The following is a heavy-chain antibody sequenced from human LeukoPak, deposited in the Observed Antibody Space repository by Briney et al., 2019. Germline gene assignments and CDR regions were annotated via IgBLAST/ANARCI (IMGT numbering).Heavy chain of an antibody. CDR1: GFIFSDYG. Sequence: PGGSLSLSCAASGFIFSDYGMHWVRQAPGKGLEWVAVIWSDATNQYYADSVRGRFAISRDDSTSMVYLQMNSLRAEDTAVYFCAKDIQRGFDYTNSLDYWGQGTLVTVSS. CDR2: IWSDATNQ. CDR3: AKDIQRGFDYTNSLDY. V-gene: IGHV3-33*06. J-gene: IGHJ4*02. D-gene: IGHD4-11*01.